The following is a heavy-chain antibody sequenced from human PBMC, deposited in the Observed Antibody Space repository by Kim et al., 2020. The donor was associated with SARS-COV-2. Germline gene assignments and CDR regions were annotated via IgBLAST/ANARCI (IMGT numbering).Heavy chain of an antibody. J-gene: IGHJ3*02. CDR3: ARGHVYCSGGSCYSRAFDI. Sequence: GGSLRLSCAASGFTVSSNYMSWVRQAPGKGLEWVSVIYSGGSTYYADSVKGRFTISRDNSKNTLYLQMNSLRAEDTAVYYCARGHVYCSGGSCYSRAFDIWGQGTMVTVSS. CDR2: IYSGGST. D-gene: IGHD2-15*01. V-gene: IGHV3-53*01. CDR1: GFTVSSNY.